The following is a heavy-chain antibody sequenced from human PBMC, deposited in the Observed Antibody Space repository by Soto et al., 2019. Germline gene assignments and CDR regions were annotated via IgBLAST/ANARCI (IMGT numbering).Heavy chain of an antibody. D-gene: IGHD3-3*01. CDR2: ISSDGANE. CDR1: GFTLSLYA. CDR3: ARGRRFLEWIVAS. V-gene: IGHV3-30-3*01. Sequence: GGSLRLSCVASGFTLSLYAMYWVRQAPGKGLEWVAVISSDGANEYYADSVKGRFTISRDTSENSSFLQMNSLRRDDTAVHYCARGRRFLEWIVASWGQGTLVTVSS. J-gene: IGHJ4*02.